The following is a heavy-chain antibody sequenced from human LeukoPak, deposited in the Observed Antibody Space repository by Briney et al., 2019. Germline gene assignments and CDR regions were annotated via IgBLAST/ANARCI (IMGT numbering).Heavy chain of an antibody. J-gene: IGHJ4*02. CDR3: VRDFNWAFDS. CDR2: IRPSGSDM. D-gene: IGHD7-27*01. CDR1: GFTFSGFS. V-gene: IGHV3-48*01. Sequence: GGSLRLSCAASGFTFSGFSLNWVRQAPGKGLEWISNIRPSGSDMYYAASVKGRFTISRDSATNSLYLHMNNLKVDDSAVYFCVRDFNWAFDSWGQGALVTVSS.